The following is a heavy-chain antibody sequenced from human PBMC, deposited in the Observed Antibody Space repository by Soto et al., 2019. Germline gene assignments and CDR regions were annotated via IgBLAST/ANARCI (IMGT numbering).Heavy chain of an antibody. CDR3: ARARYCSGGSCYSYYMDV. Sequence: GGSRRLSCAASGFTFSRDWMHWVRQAPGKGLGWVAGMNSEGSSTNYADSVKGRFTISRDNSKNTLYLQMNSLRAEDMAVYYCARARYCSGGSCYSYYMDVWGKGTTVTVSS. J-gene: IGHJ6*03. D-gene: IGHD2-15*01. CDR1: GFTFSRDW. CDR2: MNSEGSST. V-gene: IGHV3-74*01.